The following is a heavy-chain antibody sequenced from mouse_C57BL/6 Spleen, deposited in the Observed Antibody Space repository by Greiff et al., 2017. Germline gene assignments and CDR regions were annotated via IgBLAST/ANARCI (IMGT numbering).Heavy chain of an antibody. CDR1: GYTFTSYW. CDR2: IDPSDSYT. CDR3: ARDDGYYDYAMDY. D-gene: IGHD2-3*01. J-gene: IGHJ4*01. V-gene: IGHV1-69*01. Sequence: QVQLQQPGAELVMPGASVKLSCKASGYTFTSYWMHWVKQRPGQGLEWIGEIDPSDSYTNYNQKFKGKSTLTVDKSSSTAYMQLSSLTSEDSAVYYGARDDGYYDYAMDYWGQGTSVTVSS.